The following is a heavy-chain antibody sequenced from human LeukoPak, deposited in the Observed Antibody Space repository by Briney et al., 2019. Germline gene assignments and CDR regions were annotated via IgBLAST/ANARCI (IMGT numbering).Heavy chain of an antibody. V-gene: IGHV4-34*01. CDR2: INHSGST. J-gene: IGHJ5*02. CDR3: ARAHYYDSSGISGVFDP. Sequence: SETLSLTCAVNGGSFSGYYWSWIRQPPGKGLEWIGEINHSGSTNYNPSLKSRVTISVDTSKNQFSLKLSSVTAADTAVYYCARAHYYDSSGISGVFDPWGQGTLVTVSS. D-gene: IGHD3-22*01. CDR1: GGSFSGYY.